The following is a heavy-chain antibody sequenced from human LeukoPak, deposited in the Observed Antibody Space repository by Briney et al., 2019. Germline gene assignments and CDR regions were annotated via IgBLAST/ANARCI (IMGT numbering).Heavy chain of an antibody. Sequence: RGSLRLSCAASGFTFSSYAMSWVRQAPGKGLEWVSAISGSGGSTYYADSVKGRFTISRDNSKNTLYLQMNSLRAEDTAVYYCATLYDILTNFDYWGQGTLVSVSS. V-gene: IGHV3-23*01. CDR2: ISGSGGST. CDR1: GFTFSSYA. J-gene: IGHJ4*02. D-gene: IGHD3-9*01. CDR3: ATLYDILTNFDY.